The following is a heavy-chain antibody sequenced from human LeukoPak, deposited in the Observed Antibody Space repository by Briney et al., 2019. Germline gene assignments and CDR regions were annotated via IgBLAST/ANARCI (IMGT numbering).Heavy chain of an antibody. Sequence: GGSLRLSCAASGFTFSSSAMSWVRQAPGKGLEWVSGISDSGGSTYYADSVKGRFTISRDNAKNSLFLQMNNVRVEDTAVYYCARTSTDCLDCWGQGTLVTVSS. CDR2: ISDSGGST. V-gene: IGHV3-23*01. CDR3: ARTSTDCLDC. CDR1: GFTFSSSA. D-gene: IGHD2-21*02. J-gene: IGHJ4*02.